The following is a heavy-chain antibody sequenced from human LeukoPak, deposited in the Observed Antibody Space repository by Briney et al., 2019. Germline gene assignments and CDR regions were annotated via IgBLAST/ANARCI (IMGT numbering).Heavy chain of an antibody. V-gene: IGHV3-48*01. D-gene: IGHD3-10*01. CDR2: ISSSSSTI. J-gene: IGHJ4*02. CDR3: AREDYYGSGSYSY. CDR1: GFTFSSYS. Sequence: GGSLRLSCAASGFTFSSYSMNWVRQAPGKGLEWVSYISSSSSTIYYADSVKGRFTISRDNAKNSLYLQMNSLRAEDTAVYYCAREDYYGSGSYSYWGQGTLVTVSS.